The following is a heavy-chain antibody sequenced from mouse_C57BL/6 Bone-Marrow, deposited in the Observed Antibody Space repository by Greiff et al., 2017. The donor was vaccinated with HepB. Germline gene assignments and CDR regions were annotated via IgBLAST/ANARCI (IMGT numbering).Heavy chain of an antibody. CDR3: AKDIGHRYYAMDY. CDR1: GYTFTSYW. CDR2: IHPNSGST. J-gene: IGHJ4*01. Sequence: VQLQQPGAELVKPGASVKLSCKASGYTFTSYWMHWVKQRPGQGLEWIGMIHPNSGSTNYNEKFKSKATLTVDKSSSTAYMQLSSLTSEDSAVYYCAKDIGHRYYAMDYWGQGTSVTVSS. V-gene: IGHV1-64*01.